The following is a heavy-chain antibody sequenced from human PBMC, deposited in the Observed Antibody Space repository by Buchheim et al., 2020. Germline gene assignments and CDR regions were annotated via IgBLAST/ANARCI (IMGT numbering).Heavy chain of an antibody. J-gene: IGHJ6*02. CDR3: ARYHYGILQNPYYYYGMDV. CDR2: IIPIFGTA. CDR1: GGTFSSYA. D-gene: IGHD4-17*01. V-gene: IGHV1-69*01. Sequence: QVQLVQSGAEVKKPGSSVKVSCKASGGTFSSYAISWVRQAPGQGLEWMGGIIPIFGTANYAQKFQGRVTITADESTSTASMELSSLRSEDTAVYYCARYHYGILQNPYYYYGMDVWGQGTT.